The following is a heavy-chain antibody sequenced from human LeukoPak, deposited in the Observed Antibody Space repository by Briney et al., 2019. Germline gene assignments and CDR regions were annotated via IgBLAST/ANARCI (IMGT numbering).Heavy chain of an antibody. D-gene: IGHD2-15*01. Sequence: ASVKVSCKASGCTFTGYYIHWVRQAPGQGLEWMGWNNPNSGGTNYAQNFQGRVTMTRDTSSSTAHMELSRLRSDDTAVYYCARGDCRVSGCHGGNWFDPWGQGTLVTVSS. CDR1: GCTFTGYY. V-gene: IGHV1-2*02. CDR2: NNPNSGGT. CDR3: ARGDCRVSGCHGGNWFDP. J-gene: IGHJ5*02.